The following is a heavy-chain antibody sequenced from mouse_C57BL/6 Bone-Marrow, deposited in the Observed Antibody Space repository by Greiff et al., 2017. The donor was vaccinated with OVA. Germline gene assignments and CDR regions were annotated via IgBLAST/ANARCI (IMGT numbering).Heavy chain of an antibody. D-gene: IGHD4-1*01. CDR3: ARELGRYYAMDY. CDR2: IYPGDGDT. J-gene: IGHJ4*01. Sequence: QVQLQQSGPELVKPGASVKISCKASGYAFSSSRMNWVKQRPGKGLEWIGRIYPGDGDTNYNGKFKGKATLTADKSSSTAYMQLSSLTSEDSAVYFCARELGRYYAMDYWGQGTSVTVSS. V-gene: IGHV1-82*01. CDR1: GYAFSSSR.